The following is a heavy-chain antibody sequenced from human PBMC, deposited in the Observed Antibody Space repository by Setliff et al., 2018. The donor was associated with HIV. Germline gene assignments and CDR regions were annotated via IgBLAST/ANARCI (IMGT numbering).Heavy chain of an antibody. CDR3: AKTIRGYISGDYMDV. D-gene: IGHD5-18*01. J-gene: IGHJ6*03. CDR2: VFYTGGT. CDR1: GVSFSDYY. Sequence: SETLSLTCAVYGVSFSDYYWGWIRQPPGKGLEWIGYVFYTGGTNYRPSLRGRVTISVDTSKNHFSLKLSSVTAADTAVYYCAKTIRGYISGDYMDVWGKGTTVTVSS. V-gene: IGHV4-59*01.